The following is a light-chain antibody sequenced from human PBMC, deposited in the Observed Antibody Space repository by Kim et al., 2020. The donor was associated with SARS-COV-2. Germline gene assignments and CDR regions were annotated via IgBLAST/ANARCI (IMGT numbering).Light chain of an antibody. V-gene: IGLV1-40*01. CDR3: QSYDSSLSGSV. CDR1: SSNIGAGYD. Sequence: QRVTAACTGSSSNIGAGYDVHWYQQLPGTAPKLLIYGNSNRPSGVPDRFSGSKSGTSASLAITGLQAEDEADYYCQSYDSSLSGSVFGGGTKL. CDR2: GNS. J-gene: IGLJ3*02.